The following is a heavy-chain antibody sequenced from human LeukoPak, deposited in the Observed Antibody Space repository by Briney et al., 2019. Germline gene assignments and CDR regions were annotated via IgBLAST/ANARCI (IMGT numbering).Heavy chain of an antibody. CDR2: IYPGDSDT. J-gene: IGHJ5*02. D-gene: IGHD1-1*01. CDR1: GYRFTSYR. CDR3: ARQPEGTWFDP. V-gene: IGHV5-51*01. Sequence: GESLKISCKGSGYRFTSYRIDWVRQMPGKGLERMGIIYPGDSDTRYSPSFQGHVTISADKSISTAYLQWSSLKASDTAMYYCARQPEGTWFDPWGQGTLVTVSS.